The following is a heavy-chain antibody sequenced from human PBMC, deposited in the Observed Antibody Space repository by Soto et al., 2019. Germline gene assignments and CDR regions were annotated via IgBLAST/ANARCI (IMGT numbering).Heavy chain of an antibody. CDR1: GYNFAIYW. Sequence: GESLKISCKGSGYNFAIYWIGWVRQMPGKGLEWMGIIYPGDSDTRYSPSFQGQVTISADKSISTAYLQWSSLKASDTAMYYCARPDSDNYYGLDVWGQGTTVTVS. V-gene: IGHV5-51*01. CDR2: IYPGDSDT. J-gene: IGHJ6*02. D-gene: IGHD3-22*01. CDR3: ARPDSDNYYGLDV.